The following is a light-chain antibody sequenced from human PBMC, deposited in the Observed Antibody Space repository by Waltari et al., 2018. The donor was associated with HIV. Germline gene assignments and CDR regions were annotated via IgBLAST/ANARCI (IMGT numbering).Light chain of an antibody. CDR1: SLRSFF. CDR3: HARDTDGDHYV. V-gene: IGLV3-19*01. Sequence: SSELTHDPVVSVALGQTIKIRCQGDSLRSFFANWYQHRPGQAPVLVVYGGNRRPSGIPDRFSASNSGNTSSLIISNSQAVDEAEYFCHARDTDGDHYVFG. CDR2: GGN. J-gene: IGLJ1*01.